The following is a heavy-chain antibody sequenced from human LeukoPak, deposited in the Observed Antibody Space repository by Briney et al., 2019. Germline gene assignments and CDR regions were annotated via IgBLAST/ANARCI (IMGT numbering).Heavy chain of an antibody. CDR1: GFTFSSYW. CDR3: ARDGRGIYDSSGYTDY. CDR2: IKQDGSEK. V-gene: IGHV3-7*01. D-gene: IGHD3-22*01. J-gene: IGHJ4*02. Sequence: GGSLRLSCAASGFTFSSYWMSWVRQAPGKGLEWVANIKQDGSEKYYVDSVKGRFTISRDNAKNSLYLQMNSLRAEDTAVYYCARDGRGIYDSSGYTDYWGQGTLVTVSS.